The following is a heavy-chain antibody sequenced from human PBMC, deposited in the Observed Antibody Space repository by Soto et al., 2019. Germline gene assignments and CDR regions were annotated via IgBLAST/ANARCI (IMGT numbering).Heavy chain of an antibody. CDR1: GGTFSSYA. CDR3: ARGLRLGELSS. J-gene: IGHJ5*02. D-gene: IGHD3-16*02. V-gene: IGHV1-69*06. Sequence: QVQLVQSGAEVKKPGSSVKVSCKASGGTFSSYAISWVRQAPGQGLEWMGGIIPIFGTANYAQKFQGRVTITAEKPTSTAYMEVISLRSEDTAVYYCARGLRLGELSSWGPGTLVTVSS. CDR2: IIPIFGTA.